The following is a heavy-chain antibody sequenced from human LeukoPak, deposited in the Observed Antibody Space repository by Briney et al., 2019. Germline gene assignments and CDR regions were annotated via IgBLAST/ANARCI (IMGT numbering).Heavy chain of an antibody. CDR2: ISGSGGST. CDR1: GFTFSSYW. J-gene: IGHJ4*02. CDR3: AKDPLGDPTGSGNSFDY. Sequence: PGGSLRLSCAASGFTFSSYWMSWVRQAPGKGLEWVSAISGSGGSTYYADSVKGRFTISRDNSKNTLYLQMNSLRAEDTAVYYCAKDPLGDPTGSGNSFDYWGQGTLVTVSS. D-gene: IGHD3-10*01. V-gene: IGHV3-23*01.